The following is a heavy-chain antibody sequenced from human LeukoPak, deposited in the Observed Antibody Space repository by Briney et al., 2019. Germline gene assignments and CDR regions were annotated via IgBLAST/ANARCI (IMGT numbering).Heavy chain of an antibody. CDR1: GGSISSGVYS. J-gene: IGHJ6*03. CDR2: IYYSGST. D-gene: IGHD5-24*01. CDR3: ARVREMATITSFYYYYYMDV. V-gene: IGHV4-30-4*07. Sequence: SQTLSLTCAVSGGSISSGVYSWSWIRQPPGKGLEWIGYIYYSGSTYYNPSLKSRVTISVDTSKNQFSLKLSSVTAADTAVYYCARVREMATITSFYYYYYMDVWGKGTTVTVSS.